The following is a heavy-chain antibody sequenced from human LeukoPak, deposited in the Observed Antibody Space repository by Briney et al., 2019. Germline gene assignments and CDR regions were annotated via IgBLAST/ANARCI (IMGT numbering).Heavy chain of an antibody. J-gene: IGHJ4*02. V-gene: IGHV4-59*01. CDR3: ARVDYDILTGYYTHFDY. CDR1: GGSISSYY. D-gene: IGHD3-9*01. CDR2: IYYSGST. Sequence: SETLSLTCTVSGGSISSYYWSWIRQPPGKGLEWVGYIYYSGSTNYNPSLKSRVTISVGTSKNQFSLKLSSVTAADTAVYYCARVDYDILTGYYTHFDYWGQGTLVTVSS.